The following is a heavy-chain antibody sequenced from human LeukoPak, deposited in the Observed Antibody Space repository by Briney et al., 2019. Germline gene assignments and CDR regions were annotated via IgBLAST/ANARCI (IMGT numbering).Heavy chain of an antibody. D-gene: IGHD2-15*01. Sequence: ASVKVSCKASGYTFNNYGISWVRQAPGQGLEWMGWISAHNGNTDYAQKFQGRVTMTTDTSTSTPYMELRSLRSDDRAVYYCARERYCSGGSCYSGALDTWGQGTMVTVSS. CDR1: GYTFNNYG. CDR3: ARERYCSGGSCYSGALDT. V-gene: IGHV1-18*01. CDR2: ISAHNGNT. J-gene: IGHJ3*02.